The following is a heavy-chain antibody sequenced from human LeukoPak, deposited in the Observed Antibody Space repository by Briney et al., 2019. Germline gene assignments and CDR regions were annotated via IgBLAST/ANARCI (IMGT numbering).Heavy chain of an antibody. J-gene: IGHJ4*02. V-gene: IGHV4-30-4*01. D-gene: IGHD6-19*01. CDR2: IYYIGNT. CDR3: ARRHSSGWYSYFAA. CDR1: GGSISSGDYY. Sequence: SQTLSLTCTVSGGSISSGDYYWSWIRQPPGKGLEWIGYIYYIGNTFYNPSLKSRVTISVDTSKNQFSLKLSSVTAADTAVYYCARRHSSGWYSYFAAWGQGTLVTVSS.